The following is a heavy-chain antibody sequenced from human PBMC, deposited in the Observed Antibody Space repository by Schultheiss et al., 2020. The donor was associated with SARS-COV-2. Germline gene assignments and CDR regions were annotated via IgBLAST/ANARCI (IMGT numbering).Heavy chain of an antibody. CDR2: IYSGGST. CDR3: ARGAVEMATTDGWYFDL. J-gene: IGHJ2*01. Sequence: GGSLRLSCAASGFTFSDYYMSWIRQAPGKGLEWVSVIYSGGSTYYADSVKGRFTISRDNSKNTLYLQMNSLRAEDTAVYYCARGAVEMATTDGWYFDLWGRGTLVTVSS. D-gene: IGHD5-24*01. CDR1: GFTFSDYY. V-gene: IGHV3-53*01.